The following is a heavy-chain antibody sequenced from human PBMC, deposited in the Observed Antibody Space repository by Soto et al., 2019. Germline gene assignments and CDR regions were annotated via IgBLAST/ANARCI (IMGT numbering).Heavy chain of an antibody. V-gene: IGHV4-59*01. J-gene: IGHJ4*02. CDR1: GGSISSYY. CDR2: IYYSGST. D-gene: IGHD5-12*01. CDR3: ARLDIVATIADY. Sequence: SETLSLTCTVSGGSISSYYWSWIRQPPGKGLEWIGYIYYSGSTNYNPSLKSRVTISVDTSKNQFSLKLSSVTAADTAVYYCARLDIVATIADYWGQGTLVTVSS.